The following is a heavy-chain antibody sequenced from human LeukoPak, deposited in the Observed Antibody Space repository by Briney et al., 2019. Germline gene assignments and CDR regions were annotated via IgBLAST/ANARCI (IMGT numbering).Heavy chain of an antibody. CDR1: GFTFSSYA. Sequence: GGSLRLSCAASGFTFSSYAMHWVRQAPGKGLEWVAAISYDGSNKYYADSVKGRFTISRDNSKNALYLQMNSLRAEDTAVYYCASLAGTADGTDGADPWGQGTLVTVSS. D-gene: IGHD6-13*01. J-gene: IGHJ5*02. CDR3: ASLAGTADGTDGADP. CDR2: ISYDGSNK. V-gene: IGHV3-30-3*01.